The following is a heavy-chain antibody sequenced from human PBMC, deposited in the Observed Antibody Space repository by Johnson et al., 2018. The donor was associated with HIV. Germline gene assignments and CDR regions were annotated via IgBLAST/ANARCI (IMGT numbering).Heavy chain of an antibody. V-gene: IGHV3-30-3*01. CDR2: ISYDGSNK. Sequence: VCQAPEKGLEWVAVISYDGSNKYYADSVKGRFTISRDNSKNTLYLQMNSLRAEDTAVYYCARSGGGSTTFLDAFDIWGQGTMVTVSS. D-gene: IGHD2-15*01. CDR3: ARSGGGSTTFLDAFDI. J-gene: IGHJ3*02.